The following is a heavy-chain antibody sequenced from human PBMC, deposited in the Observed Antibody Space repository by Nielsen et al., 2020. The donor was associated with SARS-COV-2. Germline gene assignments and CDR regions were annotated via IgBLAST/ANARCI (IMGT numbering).Heavy chain of an antibody. CDR1: GGSISSSSYY. V-gene: IGHV4-39*07. J-gene: IGHJ3*02. Sequence: ESLKISCTVSGGSISSSSYYWGWIRQPPGKGLEWIGSIYYSGSTYYNPSLKSRVTISVDTSKNQFSLKLSSVTAADTAVYYCARESYYDFWSGYYKDYDAFDIWGQGTMVTVSS. CDR3: ARESYYDFWSGYYKDYDAFDI. D-gene: IGHD3-3*01. CDR2: IYYSGST.